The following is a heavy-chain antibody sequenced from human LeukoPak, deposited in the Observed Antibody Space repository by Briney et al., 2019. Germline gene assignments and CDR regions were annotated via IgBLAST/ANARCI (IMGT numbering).Heavy chain of an antibody. CDR2: IRSDGTYT. CDR3: ARGSASHFDY. CDR1: GFTFSNYG. J-gene: IGHJ4*02. V-gene: IGHV3-74*01. Sequence: GGSLRLSCAASGFTFSNYGMHWVRQAPGKGLVWVSRIRSDGTYTNYADSVKGRFTISRDNAKNTLYLQMNSLRAEDTAVYYCARGSASHFDYWGQGTLVTVSS. D-gene: IGHD2-15*01.